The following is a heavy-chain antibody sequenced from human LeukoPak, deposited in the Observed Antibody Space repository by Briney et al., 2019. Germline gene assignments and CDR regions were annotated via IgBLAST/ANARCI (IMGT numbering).Heavy chain of an antibody. CDR3: AKRIQSAMATGY. CDR1: GFTFDSYA. CDR2: ISGSGGST. J-gene: IGHJ4*02. Sequence: GGSLRLSCAASGFTFDSYAMSWVRQAPGKGLEWVSVISGSGGSTYYADSVKGRFTISRDNSKNTLYLQMNSLRAEDTAVYYCAKRIQSAMATGYWGQGTLVTVSS. D-gene: IGHD5-18*01. V-gene: IGHV3-23*01.